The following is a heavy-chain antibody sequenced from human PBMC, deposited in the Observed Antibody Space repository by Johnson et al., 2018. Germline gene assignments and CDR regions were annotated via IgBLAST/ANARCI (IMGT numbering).Heavy chain of an antibody. D-gene: IGHD6-13*01. V-gene: IGHV3-30*18. CDR1: GFTFSSYG. Sequence: VQLVESGGGVVQPGRSLRLSCAASGFTFSSYGIHWVRQAPGKGLEWVAVISYDGSNKYYADSVKGRFTISRDNSKNTLYLQMNSLRAEDAAVYYCAKDWYRSSWYGHFQYWGQGTLGTVSS. CDR2: ISYDGSNK. CDR3: AKDWYRSSWYGHFQY. J-gene: IGHJ1*01.